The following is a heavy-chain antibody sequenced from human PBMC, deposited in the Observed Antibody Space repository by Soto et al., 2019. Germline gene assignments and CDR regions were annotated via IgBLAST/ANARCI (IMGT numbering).Heavy chain of an antibody. J-gene: IGHJ4*02. CDR1: GFPFGDFC. V-gene: IGHV3-7*01. Sequence: GGSLRHSGADSGFPFGDFCMSWVRQAPGKGLEWVANVKPDGSDKYYVDSVKGRFTISRDNAKDSLYLQLSSLRAEDTAVYYCATETYWSFDHWGQGALVTVSS. D-gene: IGHD2-8*02. CDR2: VKPDGSDK. CDR3: ATETYWSFDH.